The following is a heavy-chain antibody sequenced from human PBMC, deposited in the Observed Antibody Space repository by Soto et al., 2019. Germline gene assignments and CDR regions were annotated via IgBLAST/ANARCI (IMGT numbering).Heavy chain of an antibody. CDR1: GFTFSDSG. CDR2: IWSDGSDK. V-gene: IGHV3-33*01. CDR3: VRSNRYRRSSGWGGGFDY. Sequence: QVQLVESGGGVVQPGGSLRLSCATSGFTFSDSGMHWVRQAPGKGLEWVAVIWSDGSDKSYADSVEGRFTISRDNSKNTLYLQKKSLRAEERGGYYCVRSNRYRRSSGWGGGFDYWGQGTLVTVSS. J-gene: IGHJ4*02. D-gene: IGHD6-6*01.